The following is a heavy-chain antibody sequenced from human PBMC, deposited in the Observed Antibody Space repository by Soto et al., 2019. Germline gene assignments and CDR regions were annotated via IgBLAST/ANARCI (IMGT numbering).Heavy chain of an antibody. CDR1: RFSFSNYA. D-gene: IGHD4-17*01. V-gene: IGHV3-23*01. J-gene: IGHJ3*02. Sequence: EVQLLESGGRLVPPGGSLRLSCAGSRFSFSNYAMTWARQAPGEGLEWVSSITGRGGGTTYADSVKGRFTISRDNSKNIRYLQMDSLRADDTAVYYCSTDPNGDYIGAFDNWGQGTMVTVSS. CDR3: STDPNGDYIGAFDN. CDR2: ITGRGGGT.